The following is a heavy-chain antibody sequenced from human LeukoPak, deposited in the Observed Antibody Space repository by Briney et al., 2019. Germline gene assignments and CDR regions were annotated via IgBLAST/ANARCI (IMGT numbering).Heavy chain of an antibody. D-gene: IGHD1-26*01. CDR2: ISGSGGST. CDR1: GFTFSSYA. V-gene: IGHV3-23*01. CDR3: AKDGLSIVGATSPDY. J-gene: IGHJ4*02. Sequence: PGGSLRLSCAASGFTFSSYAMSWVRQAPGKGLEWVSAISGSGGSTYYADSVKGRFTIPRDNSKNTLYLQMNSLRAEDTAVYYCAKDGLSIVGATSPDYWGQGTLVTVSS.